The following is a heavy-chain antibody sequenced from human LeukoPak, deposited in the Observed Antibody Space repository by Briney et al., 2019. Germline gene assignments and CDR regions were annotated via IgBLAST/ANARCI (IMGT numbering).Heavy chain of an antibody. J-gene: IGHJ4*02. CDR2: IYYSGST. D-gene: IGHD3-10*01. V-gene: IGHV4-39*07. CDR3: ARDVHYYGSGSYYNAEGYFDY. CDR1: GGSISSSSYY. Sequence: SETLSLTCTVSGGSISSSSYYWGWIRQPPGKGLGWIGSIYYSGSTYYNPSLKSRVTISVDTSKNQFSLKLSSVTAADTAVYYCARDVHYYGSGSYYNAEGYFDYWGQGTLVTVSS.